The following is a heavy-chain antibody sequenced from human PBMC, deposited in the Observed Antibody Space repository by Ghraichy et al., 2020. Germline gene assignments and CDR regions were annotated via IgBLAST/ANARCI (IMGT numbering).Heavy chain of an antibody. Sequence: SETLSLTCAVYGGSFSGYYWSWIRQPSGKGLEWIGEINHSGSTNYNPSLKSRVTISVDTSKNQFSLKLSSVTAADTAVYYCARGKTIFGVGYYYYGMDVWGQGTPVTVSS. D-gene: IGHD3-3*01. CDR3: ARGKTIFGVGYYYYGMDV. J-gene: IGHJ6*02. CDR2: INHSGST. CDR1: GGSFSGYY. V-gene: IGHV4-34*01.